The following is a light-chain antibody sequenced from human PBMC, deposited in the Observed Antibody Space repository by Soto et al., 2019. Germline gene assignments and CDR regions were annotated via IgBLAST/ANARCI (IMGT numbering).Light chain of an antibody. J-gene: IGKJ5*01. CDR1: QSISSN. CDR3: QRYASSTIT. CDR2: RTS. V-gene: IGKV3-20*01. Sequence: VMTQSPATLSVSPGERATLSCRASQSISSNLAWYQQKPGQAPRLLMFRTSSRATGFPARFSGSGSGTDFTLTISRLEPEDFAVYYCQRYASSTITFGQGTRLEIK.